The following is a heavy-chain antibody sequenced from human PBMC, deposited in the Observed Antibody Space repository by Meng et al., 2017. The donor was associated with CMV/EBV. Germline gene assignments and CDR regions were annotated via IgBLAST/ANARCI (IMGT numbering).Heavy chain of an antibody. CDR3: ARGRAAAVALFDY. D-gene: IGHD6-19*01. Sequence: CAASGFTFDDHGMSWVRQAPGKGREWVSGINWNGGSTGYADSVRGRFTISRDNAKNSLYLQMNSLRAEDTALYHCARGRAAAVALFDYWGQGTLVTVSS. CDR1: GFTFDDHG. CDR2: INWNGGST. V-gene: IGHV3-20*01. J-gene: IGHJ4*02.